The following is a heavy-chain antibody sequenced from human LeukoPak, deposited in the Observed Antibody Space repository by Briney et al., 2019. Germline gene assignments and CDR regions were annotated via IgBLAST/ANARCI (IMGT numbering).Heavy chain of an antibody. J-gene: IGHJ4*02. CDR2: ISASGGST. CDR3: AKVAPYGNYVFDY. CDR1: GFTFNNYA. V-gene: IGHV3-23*01. Sequence: GGSLRLSCAASGFTFNNYAMSWVRQAPGKGLEWVSGISASGGSTNYADSVKGRFTISGDYSKNTLYLQLNSLGAEDTAVYYCAKVAPYGNYVFDYWGQGTLVTVSS. D-gene: IGHD1-7*01.